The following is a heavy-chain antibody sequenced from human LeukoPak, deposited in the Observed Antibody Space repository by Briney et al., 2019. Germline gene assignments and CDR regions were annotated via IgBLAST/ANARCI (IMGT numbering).Heavy chain of an antibody. V-gene: IGHV4-59*01. CDR2: IYYSGST. D-gene: IGHD6-19*01. CDR1: GGSIWSYY. J-gene: IGHJ4*02. CDR3: ARVLPYSSGCGVEY. Sequence: NASETLSLICTVSGGSIWSYYLIWIRQPPGKGLEWIGYIYYSGSTNYNPSLKSRVTISVDTSKNQFSQNLSSVTAADTAVYYCARVLPYSSGCGVEYRAQGALVTVSS.